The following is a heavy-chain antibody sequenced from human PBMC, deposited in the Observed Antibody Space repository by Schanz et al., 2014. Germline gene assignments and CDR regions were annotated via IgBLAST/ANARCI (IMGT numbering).Heavy chain of an antibody. CDR3: ATWSGTRLFHN. CDR2: VNHGGYT. D-gene: IGHD1-7*01. V-gene: IGHV4-34*01. Sequence: QVQLQQWGAGLLKPSETLSLTCAFSGGSFSGYWWTWVRQSPGKGLEWIGEVNHGGYTNYNPSLKSRVTVSVDMSKKQFSRRLSSVPAADTAAYYCATWSGTRLFHNWGQGTLVTVSS. CDR1: GGSFSGYW. J-gene: IGHJ4*02.